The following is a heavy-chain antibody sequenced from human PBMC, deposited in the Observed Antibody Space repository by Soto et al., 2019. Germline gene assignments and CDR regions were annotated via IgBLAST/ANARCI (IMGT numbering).Heavy chain of an antibody. J-gene: IGHJ4*02. CDR3: TRGPSTVPTTHFDY. CDR1: GFTFNTYS. Sequence: GGSLRLSCAASGFTFNTYSMNWVRQAPGKGLEWVSYISTSSGTIYYADSVKGRFTISRDNAKNSLYLQMNSLRAEDTAVYYCTRGPSTVPTTHFDYWGQGTLVTVSS. V-gene: IGHV3-48*01. D-gene: IGHD4-17*01. CDR2: ISTSSGTI.